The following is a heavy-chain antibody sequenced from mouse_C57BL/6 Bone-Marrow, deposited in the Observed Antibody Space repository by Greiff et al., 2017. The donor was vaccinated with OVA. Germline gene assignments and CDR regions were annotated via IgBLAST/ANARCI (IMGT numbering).Heavy chain of an antibody. Sequence: QVQLKQPGAELVKPGASVKLSCKASGYTFTSYWMQWVKQRPGQGLEWIGEIDPSDSYTNYNQKFKGKATLTVDTSSSTAYMQLSSLTSVDSAVYYCARYWDRFAYWGQGTLVTVSA. D-gene: IGHD4-1*01. CDR1: GYTFTSYW. J-gene: IGHJ3*01. CDR3: ARYWDRFAY. CDR2: IDPSDSYT. V-gene: IGHV1-50*01.